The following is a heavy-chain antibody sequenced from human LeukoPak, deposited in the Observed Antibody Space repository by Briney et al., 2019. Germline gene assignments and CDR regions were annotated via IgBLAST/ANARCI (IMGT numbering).Heavy chain of an antibody. V-gene: IGHV3-74*01. CDR3: ARESGSPGVNYYYYYMDV. D-gene: IGHD1-26*01. J-gene: IGHJ6*03. Sequence: PGGSLRLSCAASGFTFSSYWMHWVRQAPGKGLVWFSRINTDGSSTSYADSVKGRFTISRDTAKNTLYLQMNSLRAEDTAVYYCARESGSPGVNYYYYYMDVWGKGTTVTVSS. CDR1: GFTFSSYW. CDR2: INTDGSST.